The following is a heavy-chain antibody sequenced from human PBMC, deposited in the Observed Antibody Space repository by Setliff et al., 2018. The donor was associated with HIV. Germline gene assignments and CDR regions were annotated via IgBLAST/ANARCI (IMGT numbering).Heavy chain of an antibody. D-gene: IGHD3-10*01. CDR1: GGTFSSYA. CDR3: ARDRKVRESGYTDV. Sequence: GASVKVSCKASGGTFSSYAISWVRQAPGQGLEWMGGIIPIFGTANYAQKFQGRVTITTDESTSTAYMELSSLRSVTAADTAVYYCARDRKVRESGYTDVWGKGTTVTVSS. V-gene: IGHV1-69*05. CDR2: IIPIFGTA. J-gene: IGHJ6*03.